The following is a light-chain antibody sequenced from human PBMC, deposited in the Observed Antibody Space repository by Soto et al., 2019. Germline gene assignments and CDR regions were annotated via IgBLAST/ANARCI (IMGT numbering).Light chain of an antibody. CDR3: CSYAGSDTRV. J-gene: IGLJ3*02. CDR1: SSDVGDYNY. V-gene: IGLV2-11*01. Sequence: QSALTQPRSVSGSPGQSVTISCTGTSSDVGDYNYVSWYQQHPGKAPKLLIYAVNMRPSGVPDRFSGSKSGNTASLTISGREAEDDADYSYCSYAGSDTRVFGGGTKLTVL. CDR2: AVN.